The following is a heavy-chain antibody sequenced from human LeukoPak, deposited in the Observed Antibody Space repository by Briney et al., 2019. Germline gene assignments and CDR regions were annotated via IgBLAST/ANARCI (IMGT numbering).Heavy chain of an antibody. CDR1: GGSISRGGYY. CDR3: ARGDYGLYFFDS. V-gene: IGHV4-31*03. J-gene: IGHJ4*02. D-gene: IGHD4-17*01. Sequence: PSETLSLTCTSSGGSISRGGYYWNWIRQHPREGLEWIGYFYYSRTTSYNPSLKSRATISVDTSNNQFSLKLSSVTAADTAVYYCARGDYGLYFFDSWGRGTLVTVSS. CDR2: FYYSRTT.